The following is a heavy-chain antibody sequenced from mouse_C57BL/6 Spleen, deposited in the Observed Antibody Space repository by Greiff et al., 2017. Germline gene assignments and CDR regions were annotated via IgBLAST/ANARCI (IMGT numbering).Heavy chain of an antibody. J-gene: IGHJ2*01. D-gene: IGHD2-5*01. CDR1: GYSITRDY. V-gene: IGHV3-8*01. CDR3: ARYGYSNYGSYFDY. Sequence: EVKLMESGPGLAKPSQTLSLTCSVTGYSITRDYWNWIRKFPGNKLEYMGYISYSGSTYYNPSLKSRISITRDTSKKQYYLQLNSVTTEYTATYYCARYGYSNYGSYFDYWGQGTTLTVSS. CDR2: ISYSGST.